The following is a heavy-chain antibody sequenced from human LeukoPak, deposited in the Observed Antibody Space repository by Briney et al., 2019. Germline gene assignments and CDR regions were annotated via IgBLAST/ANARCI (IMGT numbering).Heavy chain of an antibody. CDR1: GGTFSSYA. D-gene: IGHD5-12*01. CDR3: ARNPTLGVATILEPFDY. J-gene: IGHJ4*02. CDR2: IIPILGIA. Sequence: SVKVSCKASGGTFSSYAISWVRQAPGQGLEWMGRIIPILGIANYAQKFQGRVTITADKSTSTAYMELSSLRSEDTAVYYCARNPTLGVATILEPFDYWGQGTLVTVSS. V-gene: IGHV1-69*04.